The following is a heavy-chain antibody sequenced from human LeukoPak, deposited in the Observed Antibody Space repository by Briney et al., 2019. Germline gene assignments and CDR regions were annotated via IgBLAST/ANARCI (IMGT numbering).Heavy chain of an antibody. Sequence: PPETLSLTPTLPGGSISSSSYYSGSIRHPPGKGLEWIGSIYYSGSTYYNPSLKSRVTISVDTSKNQFSLKLSSVTAADTAVYYCARGYGYSYGSVDYWGQGTLVTVSS. D-gene: IGHD5-18*01. CDR1: GGSISSSSYY. CDR2: IYYSGST. V-gene: IGHV4-39*01. J-gene: IGHJ4*02. CDR3: ARGYGYSYGSVDY.